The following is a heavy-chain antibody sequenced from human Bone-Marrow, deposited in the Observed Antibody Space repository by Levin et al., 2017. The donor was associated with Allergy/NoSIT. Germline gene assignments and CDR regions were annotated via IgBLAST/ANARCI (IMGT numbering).Heavy chain of an antibody. CDR3: TGTSSKDY. Sequence: PGGSLRLSCTASGFTIHNNYMSWVRQAPGRGLEWVSLIYSGGKTYYSDSVRGRFTISRDNSRLYLQMNNLRAEDTAIYYCTGTSSKDYWGQGTLVTVSS. CDR1: GFTIHNNY. J-gene: IGHJ4*02. CDR2: IYSGGKT. V-gene: IGHV3-53*01.